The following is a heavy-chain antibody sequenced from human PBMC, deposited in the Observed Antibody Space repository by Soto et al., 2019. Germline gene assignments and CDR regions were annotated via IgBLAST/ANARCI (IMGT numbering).Heavy chain of an antibody. D-gene: IGHD3-10*01. CDR2: ITSSSGYI. J-gene: IGHJ4*02. V-gene: IGHV3-21*01. Sequence: GGSLRLSCAASGFGFDEYGMSWVRQGPGEGQGLRRGLEWVSSITSSSGYIYYADSVKGRFTISRDNAKNSLYLQMNSLRAEDTAVYYCAKDPFVLLWFGESPSGYFDYWGQGTLVTVSS. CDR3: AKDPFVLLWFGESPSGYFDY. CDR1: GFGFDEYG.